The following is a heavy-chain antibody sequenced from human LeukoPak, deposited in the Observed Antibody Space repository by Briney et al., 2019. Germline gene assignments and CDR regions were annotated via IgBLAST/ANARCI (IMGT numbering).Heavy chain of an antibody. Sequence: SGPTLVKPTQTLTLTCTFSGFSLSTDEVGVGWIRQPPGKALEWLALIFWDDEKRYRPSLKGRLTITKDTSKNQVVLTMTNMDPVDTATYYCAHFYSSYEAYWYFDLWGRGTLVTVSS. CDR2: IFWDDEK. V-gene: IGHV2-5*02. J-gene: IGHJ2*01. CDR1: GFSLSTDEVG. CDR3: AHFYSSYEAYWYFDL. D-gene: IGHD4-11*01.